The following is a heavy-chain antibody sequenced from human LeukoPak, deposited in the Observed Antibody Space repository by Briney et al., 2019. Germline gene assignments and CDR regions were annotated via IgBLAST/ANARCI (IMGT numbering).Heavy chain of an antibody. V-gene: IGHV4-59*11. CDR2: ISYIGGT. D-gene: IGHD4-17*01. CDR3: ARDLITVTKGLDI. Sequence: SETLSLTCAVSTDSFGSHYWSWIRQPPGKGLEWIGYISYIGGTNYNPSLKSRVTISIDTSKNQFSLKLRSVTAADTAVYFCARDLITVTKGLDIWGQGTMVSVSS. CDR1: TDSFGSHY. J-gene: IGHJ3*02.